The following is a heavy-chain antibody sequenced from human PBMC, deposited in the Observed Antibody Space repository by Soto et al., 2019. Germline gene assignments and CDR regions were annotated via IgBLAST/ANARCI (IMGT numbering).Heavy chain of an antibody. D-gene: IGHD3-16*01. J-gene: IGHJ6*04. CDR3: ARVRKKRHFYNYGLDV. Sequence: SETLSLTCAVYGGSFSAYYWSWIRQAPGKGLEFIGEIDHSGSPRYNPSLQSRVTVSVDTSKNQISLSLSSVTAADTAVYFCARVRKKRHFYNYGLDVWGDGTAVTVYS. CDR2: IDHSGSP. V-gene: IGHV4-34*01. CDR1: GGSFSAYY.